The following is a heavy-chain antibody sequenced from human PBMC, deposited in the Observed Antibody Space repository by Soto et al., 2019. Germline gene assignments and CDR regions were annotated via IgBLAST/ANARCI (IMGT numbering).Heavy chain of an antibody. V-gene: IGHV1-3*01. CDR3: ARTSYSFGAAWIHP. CDR2: INVGSGDR. J-gene: IGHJ5*02. Sequence: QVQLVQSGAEVKKPGASVTVSCKTSGYTFSSFAIHWVCQAPGPSLGWMGWINVGSGDRKYSEKFQDRIIISRDISASTAYLEVSSLRYEDSVVYYCARTSYSFGAAWIHPWGQGTLVTVTS. D-gene: IGHD1-26*01. CDR1: GYTFSSFA.